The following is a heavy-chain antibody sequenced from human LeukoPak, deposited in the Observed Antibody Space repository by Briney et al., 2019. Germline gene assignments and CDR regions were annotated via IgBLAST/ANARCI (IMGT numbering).Heavy chain of an antibody. D-gene: IGHD3-10*01. CDR3: ARGISITMVRGVIDY. V-gene: IGHV1-46*01. CDR2: MNPSGGST. J-gene: IGHJ4*02. Sequence: EASVKVSCKAFGYTFTSYYMHWVRQAPGQGLEWMGIMNPSGGSTGYAQKFQDRVSMTRDTSTSTVYMELSSLRSEDTAVYYCARGISITMVRGVIDYWGQGTLVTVS. CDR1: GYTFTSYY.